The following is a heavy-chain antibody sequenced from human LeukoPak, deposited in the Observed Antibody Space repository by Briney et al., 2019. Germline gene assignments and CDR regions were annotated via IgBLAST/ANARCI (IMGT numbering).Heavy chain of an antibody. Sequence: GSLRLSCAASGFTFSSYAMSWVRQAPGKGLEWIGYIYYTGATYYNPSLKSRVTISLDTSKNQFSLKLSSVTAADAAVYYCARAGYSYGTGYYFDYWGQGALVTVSS. V-gene: IGHV4-59*01. J-gene: IGHJ4*02. CDR2: IYYTGAT. CDR3: ARAGYSYGTGYYFDY. D-gene: IGHD5-18*01. CDR1: GFTFSSYA.